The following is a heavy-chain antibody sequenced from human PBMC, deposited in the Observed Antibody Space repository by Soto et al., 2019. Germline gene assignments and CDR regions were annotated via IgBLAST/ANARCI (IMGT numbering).Heavy chain of an antibody. D-gene: IGHD5-12*01. Sequence: QVQLQESGPGLVKPSGTLSLTCAVSGGSISTDNWWSWVRQPPGKGLEWVGEIYHSGSTNSNPSLKSRLTISIDKSKDQFSLDVRSVTAADTAVYYCARGGRWLFDYWGQGTLVTVSS. J-gene: IGHJ4*02. CDR3: ARGGRWLFDY. CDR2: IYHSGST. V-gene: IGHV4-4*02. CDR1: GGSISTDNW.